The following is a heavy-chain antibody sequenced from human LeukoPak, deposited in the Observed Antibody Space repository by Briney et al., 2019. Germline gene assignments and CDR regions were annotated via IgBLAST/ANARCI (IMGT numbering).Heavy chain of an antibody. J-gene: IGHJ4*02. CDR3: ARVSPRESGQAGIFFDS. CDR2: INPSGGST. D-gene: IGHD3-3*01. V-gene: IGHV1-46*01. Sequence: EASVKVSCTASGYTFTSYYMHWVRQAPGQGLEWMGIINPSGGSTSYAQKFQGRVTMTRDTSTSTVYMELSSLRSEDTAVYYCARVSPRESGQAGIFFDSWGQGTLVTVSS. CDR1: GYTFTSYY.